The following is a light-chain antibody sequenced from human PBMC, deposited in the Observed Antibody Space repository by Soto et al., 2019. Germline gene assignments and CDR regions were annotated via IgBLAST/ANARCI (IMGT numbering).Light chain of an antibody. Sequence: QSALTQPASVSGSPGQSITISCTGTSSDVGAYDYVSWYQHHPGKAPKLMIYEGSKRPSGVSNRFSGSKSGNTASLTISGLQAEDEADYYCCSYAGSSTVVFGGGTKLTVL. CDR1: SSDVGAYDY. CDR3: CSYAGSSTVV. J-gene: IGLJ2*01. V-gene: IGLV2-23*01. CDR2: EGS.